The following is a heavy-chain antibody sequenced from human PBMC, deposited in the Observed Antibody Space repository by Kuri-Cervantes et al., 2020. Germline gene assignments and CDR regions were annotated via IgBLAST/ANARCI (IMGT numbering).Heavy chain of an antibody. J-gene: IGHJ4*02. Sequence: ASVKVSCKASGYIFTSYGISWVRQAPGQGLEWMGWISGYNGDTNYAQKLQGRVTMTTDTSTSTAYMELRSLRSDDTAVYYCARDRGFGDENDYWGQGTLVTVSS. CDR3: ARDRGFGDENDY. CDR2: ISGYNGDT. CDR1: GYIFTSYG. V-gene: IGHV1-18*01. D-gene: IGHD3-3*01.